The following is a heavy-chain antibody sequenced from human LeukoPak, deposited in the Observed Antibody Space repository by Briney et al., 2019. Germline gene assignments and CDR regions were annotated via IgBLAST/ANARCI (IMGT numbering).Heavy chain of an antibody. J-gene: IGHJ4*02. CDR1: DGSISSSSYY. D-gene: IGHD1-26*01. V-gene: IGHV4-39*01. CDR3: ARLPGIVGATYFDY. Sequence: SETLSLTCTISDGSISSSSYYWGWIRQPPGKGLEWIGSIYYSGSTYYNPSLKSRVTISVDTSKNQFSLKLSSVTAADTAVYYCARLPGIVGATYFDYWGQGTLVTVSS. CDR2: IYYSGST.